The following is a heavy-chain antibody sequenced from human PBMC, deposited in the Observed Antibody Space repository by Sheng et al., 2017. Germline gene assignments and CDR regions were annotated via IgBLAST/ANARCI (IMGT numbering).Heavy chain of an antibody. CDR2: IISSLPLT. V-gene: IGHV1-69*10. Sequence: QVQLVQSGAEVKKPGALVKVSCKASGYTFTTYDINWVRQATGQGLEWMGGIISSLPLTFYAQQFQDRLTISADKPSATAYMELRSLTSADMAIYYCAKWTTNDYFYYMDVWGQGTTVTVSS. D-gene: IGHD2-8*01. CDR1: GYTFTTYD. J-gene: IGHJ6*03. CDR3: AKWTTNDYFYYMDV.